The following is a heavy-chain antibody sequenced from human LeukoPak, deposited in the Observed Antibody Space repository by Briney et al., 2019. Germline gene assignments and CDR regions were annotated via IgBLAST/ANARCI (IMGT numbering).Heavy chain of an antibody. Sequence: ASVKVSCKASGYTFTSYYIHWVRQAPGQGLEWMGGFDPEDGETIYAQKFQGRVTMTEDTSTDTAYMELSSLRSEDTAVYYCATGALGYCSGGSCYGEYFQHWGQGTLVTVSS. D-gene: IGHD2-15*01. V-gene: IGHV1-24*01. CDR2: FDPEDGET. CDR3: ATGALGYCSGGSCYGEYFQH. J-gene: IGHJ1*01. CDR1: GYTFTSYY.